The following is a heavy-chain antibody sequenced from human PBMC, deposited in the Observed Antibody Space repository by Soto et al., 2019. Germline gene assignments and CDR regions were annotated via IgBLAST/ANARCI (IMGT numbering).Heavy chain of an antibody. CDR1: GFTFSTYS. CDR3: AREYTAWPLAYGLDV. CDR2: ISSRSDI. V-gene: IGHV3-21*01. D-gene: IGHD2-2*02. J-gene: IGHJ6*02. Sequence: LRLSCVGSGFTFSTYSINWVRQAPGKGLEWVSSISSRSDIYYADSVKGRFTISRDNAKNSVSLQMNSLRAEDTAVYYCAREYTAWPLAYGLDVWGQGTMVTVSS.